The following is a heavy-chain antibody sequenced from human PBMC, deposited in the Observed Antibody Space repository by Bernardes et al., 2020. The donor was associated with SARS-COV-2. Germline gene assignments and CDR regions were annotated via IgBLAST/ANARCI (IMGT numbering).Heavy chain of an antibody. CDR2: IDPSDSYT. V-gene: IGHV5-10-1*01. CDR3: ARRAKNPSNYYDILTGYENLFDY. D-gene: IGHD3-9*01. J-gene: IGHJ4*02. CDR1: GYSFTSYW. Sequence: GESLKISCKGSGYSFTSYWISWVRQMPGKGLEWMGRIDPSDSYTNYSPSFQGHVTISADKSISTAYLQWSSLKASDTAMYYCARRAKNPSNYYDILTGYENLFDYWGQGTLVTVSS.